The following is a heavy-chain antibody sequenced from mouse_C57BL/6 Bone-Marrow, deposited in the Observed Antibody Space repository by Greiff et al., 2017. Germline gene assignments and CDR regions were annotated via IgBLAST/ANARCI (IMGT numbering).Heavy chain of an antibody. CDR1: GYTFTTYP. Sequence: VQRVESGAELVKPGASVKMSCKASGYTFTTYPIEWMKQTHGKSLEWIGNFHPYNDDTKYNEKFKGKATLTVEKSSSTVYLELSRLTSDDSAVYYCARPYYYGSRDWYFDVWGTGTTVTVSS. J-gene: IGHJ1*03. D-gene: IGHD1-1*01. CDR2: FHPYNDDT. V-gene: IGHV1-47*01. CDR3: ARPYYYGSRDWYFDV.